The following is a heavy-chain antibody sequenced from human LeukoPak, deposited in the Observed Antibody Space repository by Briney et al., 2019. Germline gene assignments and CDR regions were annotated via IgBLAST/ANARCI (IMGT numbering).Heavy chain of an antibody. Sequence: GGSLRLSCAASGFTFSTHGMSWVRQAPGKGLEWASGISGDGGGDGGSTYYADSVKGRFTISRDNAKNSLYLQMNSLRAEDTAVYYCARDFYGDYMDVWGKGTTVTVSS. D-gene: IGHD4-17*01. CDR1: GFTFSTHG. CDR2: ISGDGGGDGGST. V-gene: IGHV3-23*01. J-gene: IGHJ6*03. CDR3: ARDFYGDYMDV.